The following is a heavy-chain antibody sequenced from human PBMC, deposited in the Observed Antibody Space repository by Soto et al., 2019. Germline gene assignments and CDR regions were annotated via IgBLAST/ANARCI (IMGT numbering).Heavy chain of an antibody. CDR2: IYPGDSDT. CDR1: GYSFTTYW. CDR3: ARHLPSTVLDY. V-gene: IGHV5-51*01. J-gene: IGHJ4*02. D-gene: IGHD4-17*01. Sequence: GESLKISFRGSGYSFTTYWIGWVRQMPGKGLEWMGIIYPGDSDTRYSPSFQGQVTISVDNSISTAYLQWSSLKASDTAMYYCARHLPSTVLDYWGQGTLVTVSS.